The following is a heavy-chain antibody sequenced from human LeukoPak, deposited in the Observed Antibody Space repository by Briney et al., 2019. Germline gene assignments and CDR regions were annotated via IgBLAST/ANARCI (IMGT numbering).Heavy chain of an antibody. CDR2: IKSKTDGGTT. CDR3: TTAEITFGGVVDY. V-gene: IGHV3-15*01. D-gene: IGHD3-16*01. Sequence: PGGSLRLSCAASGFTFSNAWMSWVRQAPGKGVEWVGRIKSKTDGGTTDYAAPVKGRFTISRDDSKNTLYLQMNSLKTEDTAVYYCTTAEITFGGVVDYWGQGTLVTVSS. J-gene: IGHJ4*02. CDR1: GFTFSNAW.